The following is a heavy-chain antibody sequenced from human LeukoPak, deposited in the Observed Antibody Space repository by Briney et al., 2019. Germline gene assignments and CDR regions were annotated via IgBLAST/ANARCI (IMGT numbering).Heavy chain of an antibody. CDR2: LSTSSDYI. V-gene: IGHV3-21*06. D-gene: IGHD3-10*01. Sequence: GGSLRLSRAASGFTFSSYAMSCVSDAPGKGLEWVSYLSTSSDYIYYAGSLKGRFTISRDNAKNSLYLHMNSLRPDDTAVYYCARGRSITILRGVAISDGFDIWGQGTKVTVS. CDR1: GFTFSSYA. CDR3: ARGRSITILRGVAISDGFDI. J-gene: IGHJ3*02.